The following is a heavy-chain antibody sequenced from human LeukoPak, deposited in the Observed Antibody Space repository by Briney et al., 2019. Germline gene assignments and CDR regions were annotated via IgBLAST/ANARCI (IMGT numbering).Heavy chain of an antibody. CDR3: ARAASNIVVAGDWYFDL. J-gene: IGHJ2*01. Sequence: PGGSLRLSCAASGFTFSSYQMHWVRQAPGKGLVWVSRINSDGSSTSYADSVKGRFTISTDNAKNTLYLQMNSLRAEDTAVYYCARAASNIVVAGDWYFDLWGRGTLVTVSS. CDR1: GFTFSSYQ. CDR2: INSDGSST. D-gene: IGHD6-19*01. V-gene: IGHV3-74*01.